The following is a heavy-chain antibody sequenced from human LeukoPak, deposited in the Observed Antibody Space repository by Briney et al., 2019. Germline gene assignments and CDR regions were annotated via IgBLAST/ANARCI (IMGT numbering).Heavy chain of an antibody. Sequence: PGGSLRLSCAASGFTFSNAWMSWVRQAPGKGLEWVGRIKSKTDGGTTDYAAPVKGRFTISIDDSKNTLYLQMNSLKTEDTAVYYCTTELGYCSSTSCPIKRGYFDYWGQGTLVTVSS. V-gene: IGHV3-15*01. CDR1: GFTFSNAW. D-gene: IGHD2-2*03. CDR3: TTELGYCSSTSCPIKRGYFDY. J-gene: IGHJ4*02. CDR2: IKSKTDGGTT.